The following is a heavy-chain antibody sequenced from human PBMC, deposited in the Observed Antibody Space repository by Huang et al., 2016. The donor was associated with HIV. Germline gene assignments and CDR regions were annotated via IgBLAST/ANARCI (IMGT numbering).Heavy chain of an antibody. Sequence: QVQLQESGPGLVKPSETLSLTCIVSGASINSRSYYWGWIRQPPGRGLEWLGGMSYCGSTYNDPTRKSRVTMAVDTSNNEFSLKLRSVTAADTAVYYCARHAGSSRRYYFDYWGRGTLVTVSS. D-gene: IGHD6-13*01. J-gene: IGHJ4*02. CDR3: ARHAGSSRRYYFDY. CDR2: MSYCGST. V-gene: IGHV4-39*01. CDR1: GASINSRSYY.